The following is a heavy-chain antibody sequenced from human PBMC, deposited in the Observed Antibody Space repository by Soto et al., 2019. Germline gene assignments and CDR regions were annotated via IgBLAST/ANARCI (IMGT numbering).Heavy chain of an antibody. V-gene: IGHV4-34*01. J-gene: IGHJ6*02. CDR1: GGSFSGYY. Sequence: SETLSLTCAVYGGSFSGYYWSWIRQPPGKGLEWIGEINHSGSTNDNPSLKSRVTISVDTSKNQFSLKLSSVTAADTAVYYCARWAVGATSRNYGMDVWGQGTTVTVSS. CDR3: ARWAVGATSRNYGMDV. D-gene: IGHD1-26*01. CDR2: INHSGST.